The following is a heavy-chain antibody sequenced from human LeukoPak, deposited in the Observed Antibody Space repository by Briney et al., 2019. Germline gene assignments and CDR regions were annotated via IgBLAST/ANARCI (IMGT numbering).Heavy chain of an antibody. CDR3: AKTRPLDSSSWSHGDY. CDR1: GFTFSSYS. V-gene: IGHV3-21*04. D-gene: IGHD6-13*01. Sequence: KPGGSLRLSCAASGFTFSSYSMNWVRQAPGKGLEWVSSISSSSSYIYYADSVKGRFTISRDNAKNSLYLQMNSLRAEDTAVYYCAKTRPLDSSSWSHGDYWGQGTLVTVSS. CDR2: ISSSSSYI. J-gene: IGHJ4*02.